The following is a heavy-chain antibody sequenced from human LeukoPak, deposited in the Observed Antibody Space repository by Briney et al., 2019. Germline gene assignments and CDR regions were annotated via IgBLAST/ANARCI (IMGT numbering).Heavy chain of an antibody. CDR2: INHSGST. J-gene: IGHJ6*03. Sequence: SETLSLTCTVSGGSLSSYYWSWIRQPPGKGLEWIGEINHSGSTNYNPTLKSRVTISVDTSKNQFSLKLSSVTAADTAMYYCASRYSYYMDVWGKGTTVTVSS. D-gene: IGHD5-18*01. V-gene: IGHV4-34*01. CDR1: GGSLSSYY. CDR3: ASRYSYYMDV.